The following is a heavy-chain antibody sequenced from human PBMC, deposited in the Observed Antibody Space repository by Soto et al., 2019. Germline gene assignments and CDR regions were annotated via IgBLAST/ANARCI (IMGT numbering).Heavy chain of an antibody. CDR1: GDSVSTNL. D-gene: IGHD2-2*01. J-gene: IGHJ6*03. V-gene: IGHV4-59*02. CDR2: TYDSGST. CDR3: ARGPLGYCSSTSCYDRYYYYYMDV. Sequence: SETLSLTCSVSGDSVSTNLWGWIRQPPGKRLEWIGYTYDSGSTNYNPSLKSRVTISVDTSKNQFSLKLTSVTAADTAVYYCARGPLGYCSSTSCYDRYYYYYMDVWGKGTTVTVSS.